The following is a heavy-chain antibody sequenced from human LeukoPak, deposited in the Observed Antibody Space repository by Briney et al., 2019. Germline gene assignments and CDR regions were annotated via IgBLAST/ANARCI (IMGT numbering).Heavy chain of an antibody. D-gene: IGHD3-22*01. CDR3: ASLYDSSGYFDY. CDR2: TYYRSKWYN. V-gene: IGHV6-1*01. J-gene: IGHJ4*02. CDR1: GDSVFSNSAA. Sequence: SQTLSLTCAISGDSVFSNSAAWNWIRQSPSRGLEWLGRTYYRSKWYNDYAVSVKSRITINPDTSKNQFSLQLNSVTPEDTAVYYCASLYDSSGYFDYWGQGTLVTVSS.